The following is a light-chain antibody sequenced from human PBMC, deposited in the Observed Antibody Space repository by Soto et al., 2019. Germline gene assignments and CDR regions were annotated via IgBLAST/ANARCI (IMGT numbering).Light chain of an antibody. CDR2: DAS. J-gene: IGKJ1*01. CDR3: QQYKRDPRT. V-gene: IGKV1-5*01. Sequence: DIQMTRSPSTLSASVGDRVTITCRSRQSISSWLAWYQQKPGKAPKLLLYDASSLESGVPSRYSGSGSGTEFTLTISSRQTDDCETDCNQQYKRDPRTGGQGTKVQIQ. CDR1: QSISSW.